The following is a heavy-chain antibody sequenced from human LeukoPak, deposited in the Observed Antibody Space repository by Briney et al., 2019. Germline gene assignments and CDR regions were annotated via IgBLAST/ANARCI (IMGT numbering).Heavy chain of an antibody. J-gene: IGHJ4*02. CDR1: GGSFSGYY. Sequence: SETLSLTCAVYGGSFSGYYWSWIRQPPGKGLEWIGEINHSGSTNYNPSLKGRVTISVDTSKNQFSLKLSSVTAADTAVYYCASLHYYDSSGYLLSPFDYWGQGTLVTVSS. CDR2: INHSGST. CDR3: ASLHYYDSSGYLLSPFDY. D-gene: IGHD3-22*01. V-gene: IGHV4-34*01.